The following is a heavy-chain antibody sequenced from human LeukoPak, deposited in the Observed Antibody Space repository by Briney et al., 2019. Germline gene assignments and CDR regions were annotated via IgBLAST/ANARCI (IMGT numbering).Heavy chain of an antibody. J-gene: IGHJ4*02. CDR1: GFTFSSYT. CDR3: AREDEYSCGSFDY. CDR2: ISGSGGST. Sequence: GGTLRLSCAASGFTFSSYTMSWVRHAPGRGLEWVSAISGSGGSTYYADSVVGRFTISRDNAKHTLYLQMNRLSAEDPAVYYWAREDEYSCGSFDYWGQGTLVTVSS. D-gene: IGHD5-18*01. V-gene: IGHV3-23*01.